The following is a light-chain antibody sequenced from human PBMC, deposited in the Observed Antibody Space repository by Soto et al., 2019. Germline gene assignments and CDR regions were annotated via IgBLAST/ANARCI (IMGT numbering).Light chain of an antibody. V-gene: IGKV1-39*01. CDR2: GAS. CDR3: QQSYSTPQT. Sequence: DIQMTQSPSSLSASVGDRVTITCRASQSISSYLNWYQQKPGKAPKLLIYGASILQSGVPSRFSGSGSGTDFTLTISSLQPEDIATYYCQQSYSTPQTFGQGTKVEIK. J-gene: IGKJ1*01. CDR1: QSISSY.